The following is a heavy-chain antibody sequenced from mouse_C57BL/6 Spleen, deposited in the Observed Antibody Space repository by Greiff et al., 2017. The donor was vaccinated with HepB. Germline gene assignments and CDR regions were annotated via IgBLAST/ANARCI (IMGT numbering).Heavy chain of an antibody. CDR3: ARTTTWAMDY. Sequence: QVQLQQPGAELVMPGASVKLSCKASGYTFTSYWMHWVKQRPGQGLEWIGEIDPSDSYTNYNQKFKGKSTLTVDKSSSTAYMQLSSLTSEDSAVYYCARTTTWAMDYWGQGTSVTVSS. V-gene: IGHV1-69*01. CDR1: GYTFTSYW. CDR2: IDPSDSYT. D-gene: IGHD1-1*01. J-gene: IGHJ4*01.